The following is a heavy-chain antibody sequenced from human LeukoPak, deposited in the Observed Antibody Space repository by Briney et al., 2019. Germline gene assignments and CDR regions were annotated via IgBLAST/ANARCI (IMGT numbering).Heavy chain of an antibody. V-gene: IGHV1-18*01. Sequence: GASVKVSCKAPGYTFTSYGISWVRQAPGQGLEWMGWISAYNGNTNYAQKLQGRVTMTTDTSTSTAYMELRSLRSDDTAVYYCARGPTIFGVVTLFPFFDYWGQGTLVTVSS. D-gene: IGHD3-3*01. CDR3: ARGPTIFGVVTLFPFFDY. CDR1: GYTFTSYG. CDR2: ISAYNGNT. J-gene: IGHJ4*02.